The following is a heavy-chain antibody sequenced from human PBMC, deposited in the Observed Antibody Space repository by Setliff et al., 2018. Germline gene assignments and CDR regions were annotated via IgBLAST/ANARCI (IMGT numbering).Heavy chain of an antibody. CDR3: ARASRFGTVVYRGDYYMDV. Sequence: GASVKVSCKASGYIFTTYAIGWMRQAPGQGPEWLGWINTNTGNPSYAPGFTGRFVFSLDTSVSMAYLQISGLKGEDSAVYYGARASRFGTVVYRGDYYMDVWGKGTTVTVSS. D-gene: IGHD3-10*01. V-gene: IGHV7-4-1*04. CDR2: INTNTGNP. CDR1: GYIFTTYA. J-gene: IGHJ6*03.